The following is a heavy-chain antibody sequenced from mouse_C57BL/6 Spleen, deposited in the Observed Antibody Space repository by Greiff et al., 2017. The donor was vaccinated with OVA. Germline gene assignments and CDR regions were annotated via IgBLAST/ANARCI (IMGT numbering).Heavy chain of an antibody. Sequence: EVKLMESGGGLVQPGGSLSLSCAASGFTFTDYYMSWVRQPPGKALEWLGFIRNKANGYTTEYSASVKGRFTISRDNSQSILYLQMNALRAEDSATYYCARYYYGSSYVGYAMDYWGQGTSVTVSS. D-gene: IGHD1-1*01. V-gene: IGHV7-3*01. J-gene: IGHJ4*01. CDR3: ARYYYGSSYVGYAMDY. CDR2: IRNKANGYTT. CDR1: GFTFTDYY.